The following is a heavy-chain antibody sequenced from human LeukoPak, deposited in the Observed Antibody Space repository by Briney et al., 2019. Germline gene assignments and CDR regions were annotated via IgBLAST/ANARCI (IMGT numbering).Heavy chain of an antibody. CDR3: ATDLEIAAAGNFDY. CDR1: GYTFTDYY. J-gene: IGHJ4*02. Sequence: GATVKISCRVSGYTFTDYYMHWAQQAPGKGLEWMGLVDPEDGETIYAEKFQGRVTITADTSTDTAYMELSSLRSEDTAVYYCATDLEIAAAGNFDYWGQGTLVTVSS. D-gene: IGHD6-13*01. V-gene: IGHV1-69-2*01. CDR2: VDPEDGET.